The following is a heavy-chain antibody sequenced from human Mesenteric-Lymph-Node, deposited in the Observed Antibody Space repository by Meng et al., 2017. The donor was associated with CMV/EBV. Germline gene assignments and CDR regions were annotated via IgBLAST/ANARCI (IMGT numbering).Heavy chain of an antibody. CDR3: ARDLGYCSGGSCPYYYGMDV. Sequence: GESLKISCVASGFTFSSYGMHWVRQAPGKGLEWVAFIRYDGSNKYYADSVKGRFTISRDNSKNTLYLQMNSLRAEDTAVYYCARDLGYCSGGSCPYYYGMDVWGQGTTVTVSS. CDR2: IRYDGSNK. CDR1: GFTFSSYG. D-gene: IGHD2-15*01. V-gene: IGHV3-30*02. J-gene: IGHJ6*02.